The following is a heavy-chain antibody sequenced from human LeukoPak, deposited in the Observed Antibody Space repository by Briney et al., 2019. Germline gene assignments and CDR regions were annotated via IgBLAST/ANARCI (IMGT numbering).Heavy chain of an antibody. J-gene: IGHJ1*01. CDR2: ISWNSGSI. CDR3: AREGGFRLRLVTEYFQH. Sequence: GGPLRLSCAASGFTFDDYAMHWVRQAPGKGLEWVSGISWNSGSIGYADFVKGRFTISRDNAKNSLYLQMNSLRAEDTALYYCAREGGFRLRLVTEYFQHWGQGTLVTVSS. CDR1: GFTFDDYA. D-gene: IGHD6-19*01. V-gene: IGHV3-9*01.